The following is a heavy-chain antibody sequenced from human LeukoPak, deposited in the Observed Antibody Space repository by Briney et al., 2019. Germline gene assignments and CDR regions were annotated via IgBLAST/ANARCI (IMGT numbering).Heavy chain of an antibody. CDR1: GFTFSSYA. D-gene: IGHD6-19*01. J-gene: IGHJ5*02. CDR2: ISGSGGGT. CDR3: AKDLGSSGWYGGWFDP. V-gene: IGHV3-23*01. Sequence: GGSLRLSCAASGFTFSSYAMSWVRQAPGRGLEWVSVISGSGGGTHYADSVKGRFTISRDNSKNTLYLQMSSLRAEDTAVCYCAKDLGSSGWYGGWFDPWGQGTLVTVSS.